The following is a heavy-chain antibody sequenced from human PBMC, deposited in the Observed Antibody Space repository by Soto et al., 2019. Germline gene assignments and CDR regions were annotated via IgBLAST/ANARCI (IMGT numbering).Heavy chain of an antibody. CDR3: ARGTQGYCSSTSCYVGSIWFDP. J-gene: IGHJ5*02. D-gene: IGHD2-2*01. V-gene: IGHV4-30-4*01. CDR2: IYYSGST. CDR1: GGSISSGDYY. Sequence: SETLSLTCTVSGGSISSGDYYWSWIRQPPGKGLEWIGYIYYSGSTYYNPSLKSRVTISVDTSKNQFSLKLSSVTAADTAAYYCARGTQGYCSSTSCYVGSIWFDPWGQGTLVTVSS.